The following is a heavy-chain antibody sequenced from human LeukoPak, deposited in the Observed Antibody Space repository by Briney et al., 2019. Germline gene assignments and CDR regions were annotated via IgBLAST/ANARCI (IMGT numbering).Heavy chain of an antibody. Sequence: GASVKVSCKASGYTFTGYYMHWVRQAPGQGLEWMGWINPNSGGTNYAQKFQGRVTMTRDTSISTAYMELSRLRSDGTAVYYCAREAPLGYCSSTSCYPVGWFDPWGQGTLVTVSS. J-gene: IGHJ5*02. CDR2: INPNSGGT. V-gene: IGHV1-2*02. CDR1: GYTFTGYY. CDR3: AREAPLGYCSSTSCYPVGWFDP. D-gene: IGHD2-2*01.